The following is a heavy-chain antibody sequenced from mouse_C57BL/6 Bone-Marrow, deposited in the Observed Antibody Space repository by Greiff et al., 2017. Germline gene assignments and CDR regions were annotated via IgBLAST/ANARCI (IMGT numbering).Heavy chain of an antibody. CDR1: GYTFTSYW. CDR2: INPSNGGT. J-gene: IGHJ3*01. V-gene: IGHV1-53*01. Sequence: QVQLQQPGAELVKPGASVKLSCKASGYTFTSYWMQWVKQRPGQGLEWIGNINPSNGGTNYNEKFKSKATLTVDKSSSTAYMQLSSLTSEDSAVYYCARAGILWLRRAWFAYWGQGTLVTVSA. CDR3: ARAGILWLRRAWFAY. D-gene: IGHD2-2*01.